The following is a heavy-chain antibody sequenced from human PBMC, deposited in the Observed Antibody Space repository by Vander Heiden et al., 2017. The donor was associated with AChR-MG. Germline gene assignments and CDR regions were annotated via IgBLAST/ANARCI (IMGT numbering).Heavy chain of an antibody. D-gene: IGHD2-15*01. Sequence: QVQLVESGGGLVQPGRSLRPPCAASAVTSRTSRMPWVRQAPGQGMEWVAVISYDGNTKYYADFVKGQFTISRDNPKNMLYLEMNSLRPEDTAVYYCAKDRRPGLGAPYDWFDPWGQGTLVTVSS. CDR2: ISYDGNTK. V-gene: IGHV3-30*18. J-gene: IGHJ5*02. CDR3: AKDRRPGLGAPYDWFDP. CDR1: AVTSRTSR.